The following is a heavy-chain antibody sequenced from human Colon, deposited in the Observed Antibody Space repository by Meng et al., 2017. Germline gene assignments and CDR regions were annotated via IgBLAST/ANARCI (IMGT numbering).Heavy chain of an antibody. CDR1: GGSISSGDYY. Sequence: APGQESGPVLLQPSQTLSLTCTVSGGSISSGDYYWSWIRQPPGKGLEWIGYIYYSGSTYSNASLKSRVTISIDRSKNQFSLKLSSVTAADTAVYYCARDRKHYGERGWFDPWGQGTLVTVSS. CDR2: IYYSGST. V-gene: IGHV4-30-4*01. CDR3: ARDRKHYGERGWFDP. J-gene: IGHJ5*02. D-gene: IGHD4-17*01.